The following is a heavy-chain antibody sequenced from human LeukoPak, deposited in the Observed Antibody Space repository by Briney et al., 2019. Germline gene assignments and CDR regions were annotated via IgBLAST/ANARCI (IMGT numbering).Heavy chain of an antibody. V-gene: IGHV3-33*08. CDR1: GFTFSTYG. D-gene: IGHD1-26*01. Sequence: GGSLRLSCAASGFTFSTYGMHWVRQAPGKGLEWVSVIWYDGSNIYYRDSVKGRFTISRDNSQNTLYLQMNSLRVDDTAVYYCARVAAHSGSYYAADYWGQGTLVTVSS. J-gene: IGHJ4*02. CDR3: ARVAAHSGSYYAADY. CDR2: IWYDGSNI.